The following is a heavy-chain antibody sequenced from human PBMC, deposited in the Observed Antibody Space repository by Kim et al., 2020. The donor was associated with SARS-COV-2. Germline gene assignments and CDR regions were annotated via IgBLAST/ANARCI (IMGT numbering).Heavy chain of an antibody. D-gene: IGHD4-17*01. V-gene: IGHV4-34*01. J-gene: IGHJ5*02. CDR1: GGSFSGYY. CDR3: ARVGRDYGDYVRRVWFDP. Sequence: SETLSLTCAVYGGSFSGYYWSWIRQPPGKGLEWIGEINHSGSTNYNPSLKSRVTISVDTSKNQFSLKLSSVTAADTAGYSCARVGRDYGDYVRRVWFDP. CDR2: INHSGST.